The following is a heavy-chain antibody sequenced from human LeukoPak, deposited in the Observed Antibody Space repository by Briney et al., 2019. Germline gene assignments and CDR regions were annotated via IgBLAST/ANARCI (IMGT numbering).Heavy chain of an antibody. CDR2: ISGRGYNT. Sequence: GGSLRLSCAASGFTFSSYAMSWVRQAPGKGLDWVSSISGRGYNTYYADSMKGRFTISRDNSKNMVYLQMNRLRAEDTAIYYSAKDGNCPDSIYPTNIAVAGYVDSWGQGTLVTVSS. V-gene: IGHV3-23*01. D-gene: IGHD6-19*01. CDR3: AKDGNCPDSIYPTNIAVAGYVDS. J-gene: IGHJ4*02. CDR1: GFTFSSYA.